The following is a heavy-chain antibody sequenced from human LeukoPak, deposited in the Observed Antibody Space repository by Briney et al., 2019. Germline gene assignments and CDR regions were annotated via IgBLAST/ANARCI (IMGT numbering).Heavy chain of an antibody. D-gene: IGHD2-8*01. V-gene: IGHV3-20*04. CDR2: INRNGGST. J-gene: IGHJ4*02. CDR1: GFTFDDYG. CDR3: ARGFRNGPFDC. Sequence: GGSLRLSCEASGFTFDDYGMSWVRQPPGKGLEWVSGINRNGGSTDYADSVKGRFTISRDNAKNSHFLQTNSLRVEDTALYYYARGFRNGPFDCWGQGTLVTVSS.